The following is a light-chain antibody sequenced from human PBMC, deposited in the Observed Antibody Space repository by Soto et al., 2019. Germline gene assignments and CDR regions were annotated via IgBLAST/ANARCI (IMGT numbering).Light chain of an antibody. J-gene: IGKJ4*01. CDR3: QQSYSDPPT. Sequence: DIQMTQSPSSLSAAVGDIVTVTCRASQTISTNLNWYQQKPGKAPNLLISAASSLQSGVPSRFSGSGSGTEFTPTISTLQPEDFATYDCQQSYSDPPTFGGGTKVEI. CDR1: QTISTN. V-gene: IGKV1-39*01. CDR2: AAS.